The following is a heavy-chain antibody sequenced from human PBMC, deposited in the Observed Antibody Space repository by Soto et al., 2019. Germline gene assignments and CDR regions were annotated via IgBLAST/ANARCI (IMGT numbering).Heavy chain of an antibody. V-gene: IGHV1-46*01. CDR3: ARGSALLVGATADAFDI. D-gene: IGHD1-26*01. CDR2: NYTGGGST. Sequence: ASVKVPSKALGYTFTTYYMHWVGQAPGQGVEWKGINYTGGGSTSYAQKIQGRVTMARDTTTSTVYMELGSLRSEDTAVYDSARGSALLVGATADAFDIWGQGTMVTVSS. CDR1: GYTFTTYY. J-gene: IGHJ3*02.